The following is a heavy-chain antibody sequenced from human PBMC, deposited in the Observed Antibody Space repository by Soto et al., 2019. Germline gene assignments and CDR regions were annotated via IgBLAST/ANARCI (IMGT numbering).Heavy chain of an antibody. Sequence: SETLSLTCTVSGGSISSSSYYWGWIRQPPGKGLEWIGSIYYSGSTYYNPSLKSRVTISINTSKNQMSLELNSVTAADTAVYYCARNRGTYASSWFDAWGQGTLVTVSS. V-gene: IGHV4-39*01. CDR2: IYYSGST. J-gene: IGHJ5*02. CDR3: ARNRGTYASSWFDA. CDR1: GGSISSSSYY. D-gene: IGHD2-8*01.